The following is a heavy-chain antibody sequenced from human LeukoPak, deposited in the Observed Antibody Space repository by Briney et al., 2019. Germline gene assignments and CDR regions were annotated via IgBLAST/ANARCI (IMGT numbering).Heavy chain of an antibody. CDR3: ARGSVIFSSGRKDYLDY. V-gene: IGHV1-18*01. CDR2: ISAHNGNT. J-gene: IGHJ4*02. D-gene: IGHD6-19*01. Sequence: ASVKVSCKTSGYTFNIYGITWVRQAPGQGLEWIGWISAHNGNTIYAQRFQDRVTMTTDTPTSTAYMELRSLDSDDTAIYYCARGSVIFSSGRKDYLDYWGQGTRVTVSS. CDR1: GYTFNIYG.